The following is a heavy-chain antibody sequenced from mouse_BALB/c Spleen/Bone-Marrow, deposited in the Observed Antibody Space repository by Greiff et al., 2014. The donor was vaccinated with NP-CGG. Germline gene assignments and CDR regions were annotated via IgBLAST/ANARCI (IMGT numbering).Heavy chain of an antibody. CDR2: IRTKVDDYAT. J-gene: IGHJ2*01. Sequence: EVHLVESGGGLVQPGGSMKLSCAASGFTFSDTWLDWVRQSPEKGLEWVAEIRTKVDDYATYYAGSVKGRFTISRDDSISSVYLQMNSLRAEDTGIYYCTPHPFDYWGQGTTLTVSS. CDR3: TPHPFDY. CDR1: GFTFSDTW. V-gene: IGHV6-6*01.